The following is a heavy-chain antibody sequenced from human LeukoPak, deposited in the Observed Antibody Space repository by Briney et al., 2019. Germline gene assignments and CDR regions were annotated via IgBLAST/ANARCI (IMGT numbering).Heavy chain of an antibody. J-gene: IGHJ4*02. CDR3: ARQPVVNRGAVASNFDS. V-gene: IGHV4-39*01. D-gene: IGHD6-19*01. Sequence: NPSETLSLTCTVSGGLITTTTCYWGWIRQSPGKGLEWIASIYYRGDAYYNASLESRVSISIDTSKNQFSLKLNSMNAADTAAYFCARQPVVNRGAVASNFDSWGQGTLVTVSA. CDR2: IYYRGDA. CDR1: GGLITTTTCY.